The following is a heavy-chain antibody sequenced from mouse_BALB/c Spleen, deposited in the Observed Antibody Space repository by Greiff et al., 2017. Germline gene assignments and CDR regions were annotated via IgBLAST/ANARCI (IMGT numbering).Heavy chain of an antibody. Sequence: EVQLQQSGAELVRSGASVKLSCTASGFNIKDYYMHWVKQRPEQGLEWIGWIDPENGDTEYAPKFQGKATMTADTSSNTAYLQLSSLTSEDTAVYYCNAPIGDGSPFADWGEGTLVTVSA. J-gene: IGHJ3*01. CDR2: IDPENGDT. D-gene: IGHD2-3*01. CDR3: NAPIGDGSPFAD. CDR1: GFNIKDYY. V-gene: IGHV14-4*02.